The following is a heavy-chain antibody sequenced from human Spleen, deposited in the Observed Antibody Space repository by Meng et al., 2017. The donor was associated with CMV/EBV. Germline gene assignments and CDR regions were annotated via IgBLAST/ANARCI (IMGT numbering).Heavy chain of an antibody. J-gene: IGHJ5*02. V-gene: IGHV4-34*01. Sequence: SFSGYYWSWIRQPPGKGLEWIGEINHSGSTNYNPSLKSRVTISVDTSKNQFSLKLSSVTAADTAVYYCARGRYCSSTSCYFSSSWFDPWGQGTLVTVSS. D-gene: IGHD2-2*01. CDR1: SFSGYY. CDR2: INHSGST. CDR3: ARGRYCSSTSCYFSSSWFDP.